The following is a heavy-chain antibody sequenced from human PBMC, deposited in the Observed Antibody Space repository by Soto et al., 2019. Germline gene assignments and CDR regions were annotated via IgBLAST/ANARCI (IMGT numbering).Heavy chain of an antibody. V-gene: IGHV4-39*01. CDR2: LYSSGST. D-gene: IGHD1-20*01. J-gene: IGHJ4*02. CDR1: GGSISSSSYY. CDR3: ARRNWNLIDY. Sequence: QLQLQESGPGLVKPSETLSLTCTVSGGSISSSSYYWGRIRQPPGKGLEGTGSLYSSGSTYYTPSRKSRVPISFDTSKNQFSLKLSSVTAADTAVYYCARRNWNLIDYWGQGTLVTVSS.